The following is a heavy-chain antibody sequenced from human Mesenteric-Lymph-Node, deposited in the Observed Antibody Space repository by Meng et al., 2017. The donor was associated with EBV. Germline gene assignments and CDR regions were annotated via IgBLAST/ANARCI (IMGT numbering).Heavy chain of an antibody. V-gene: IGHV2-5*02. Sequence: HITMMESVPPCMRPTQTLLMTTTTSGFSIGTTGVAVGWIRQPPGQALEWLALIYWDGEKHYSPSLKSRLTITKDTSKNQVILTMTKVYPVDTATYYCAHSVTTSGNWFDYWGQGALVTASS. CDR1: GFSIGTTGVA. CDR3: AHSVTTSGNWFDY. J-gene: IGHJ5*01. CDR2: IYWDGEK. D-gene: IGHD3-22*01.